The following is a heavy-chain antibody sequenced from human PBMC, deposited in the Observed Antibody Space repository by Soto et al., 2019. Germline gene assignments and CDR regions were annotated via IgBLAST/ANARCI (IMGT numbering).Heavy chain of an antibody. CDR2: IIPILGIA. CDR1: GYTFSSYH. Sequence: GASVKVSCKASGYTFSSYHISWVRQAPGQGLEWMGRIIPILGIANYAQKFQGRVTITADKSTSTAYMELSSQRSEDTAVYYCASLYYDYVWGSYRPTVDYWGQGTLVTVSS. V-gene: IGHV1-69*02. D-gene: IGHD3-16*02. CDR3: ASLYYDYVWGSYRPTVDY. J-gene: IGHJ4*02.